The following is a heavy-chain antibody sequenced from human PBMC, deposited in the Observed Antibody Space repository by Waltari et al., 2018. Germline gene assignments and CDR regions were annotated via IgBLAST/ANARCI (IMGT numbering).Heavy chain of an antibody. V-gene: IGHV2-5*01. J-gene: IGHJ4*02. Sequence: QITLKESGPTLVKPTQTLTLTCTFSGFSLSTSGVGVGWIRQPPGKALEWLALIYWNDDKRYSPSRKSRLTITKDTSKNQVVLTMTNMDPVDTATYYCAHVTSYYDSSGYYFDYWGQGTLVTVSS. CDR1: GFSLSTSGVG. D-gene: IGHD3-22*01. CDR3: AHVTSYYDSSGYYFDY. CDR2: IYWNDDK.